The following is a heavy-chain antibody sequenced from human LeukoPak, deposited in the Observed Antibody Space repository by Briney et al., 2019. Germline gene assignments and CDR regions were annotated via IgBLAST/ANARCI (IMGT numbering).Heavy chain of an antibody. CDR2: IRYDGSNK. CDR1: GFTFSSYG. D-gene: IGHD6-13*01. Sequence: GGSLRLSCAASGFTFSSYGMHWVRQAPGKGLEGVAFIRYDGSNKYYADSVKGRFTISRDNSKNTLYLQMSSLTTEDTAVYYCAKGIAAADYYYMDVWDKGTTVTVSS. J-gene: IGHJ6*03. CDR3: AKGIAAADYYYMDV. V-gene: IGHV3-30*02.